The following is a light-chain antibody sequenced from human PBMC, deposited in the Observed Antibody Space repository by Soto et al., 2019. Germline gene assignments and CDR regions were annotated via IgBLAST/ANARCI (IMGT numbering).Light chain of an antibody. J-gene: IGLJ1*01. CDR3: SSYTSLSTVV. V-gene: IGLV2-14*01. CDR1: SSDVGAYNF. CDR2: EVT. Sequence: QSSLTHPASLSGSPGQSITISCTGTSSDVGAYNFVSWYQLHPGEAPKLIIYEVTNRPSGVSERFSGSKSGNTASLTISGLQSEDETDYYCSSYTSLSTVVFGTGTKVTVL.